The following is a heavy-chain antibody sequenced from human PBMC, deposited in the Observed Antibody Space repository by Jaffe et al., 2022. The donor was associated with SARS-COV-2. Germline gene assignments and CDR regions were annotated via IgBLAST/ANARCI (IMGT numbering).Heavy chain of an antibody. D-gene: IGHD2-21*01. V-gene: IGHV4-59*08. CDR1: GGSISSYY. J-gene: IGHJ6*02. CDR2: IYYSGST. Sequence: QVQLQESGPGLVKPSETLSLTCTVSGGSISSYYWSWIRQPPGKGLEWIGYIYYSGSTNYNPSLKSRVTISVDTSKNQFSLKLSSVTAADTAVYYCARGHRDFYYYGMDVWGQGTTVTVSS. CDR3: ARGHRDFYYYGMDV.